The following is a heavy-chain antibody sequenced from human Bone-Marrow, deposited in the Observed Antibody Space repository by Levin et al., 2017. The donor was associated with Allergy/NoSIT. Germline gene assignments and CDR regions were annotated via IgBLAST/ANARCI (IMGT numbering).Heavy chain of an antibody. CDR1: GYSFTSYA. CDR3: ATGYCKSATCYHFDF. V-gene: IGHV1-3*04. D-gene: IGHD2-2*01. CDR2: INTGYGNT. Sequence: WASVKVSCKASGYSFTSYAMHWVRQVPGQRPEWMGWINTGYGNTETSQKSQGRISITMDTSVTTAYLELSSLRSEDTAVYYCATGYCKSATCYHFDFWGQGSLVTVSS. J-gene: IGHJ4*02.